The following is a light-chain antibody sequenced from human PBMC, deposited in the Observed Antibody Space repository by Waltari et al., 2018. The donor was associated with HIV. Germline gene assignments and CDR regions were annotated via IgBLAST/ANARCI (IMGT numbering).Light chain of an antibody. J-gene: IGLJ2*01. CDR3: CSYAGNRIVI. V-gene: IGLV2-23*02. CDR2: EVT. Sequence: QSALTHPASVSGSPGQSITISCTGTSSDVGSYNLVSWYQQHPGKAPQLMIYEVTRRPSGVSDRFSGSKSGNTASLTISGLQTEDEADYYCCSYAGNRIVIFGGGTRVTVL. CDR1: SSDVGSYNL.